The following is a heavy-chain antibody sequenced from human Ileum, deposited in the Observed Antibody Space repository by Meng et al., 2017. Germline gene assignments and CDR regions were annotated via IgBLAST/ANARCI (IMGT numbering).Heavy chain of an antibody. Sequence: VQLVESGGGVVPPGRALRLSCAASGFTFSSYSMNWVRQAPGKGLEWVSSISSTSGYIYYADSVKGRFTISRDNAKNSLYLQMNSLRAEDTAVYYCASDYWGQGTLVTVSS. CDR1: GFTFSSYS. CDR2: ISSTSGYI. J-gene: IGHJ4*02. V-gene: IGHV3-21*01. CDR3: ASDY.